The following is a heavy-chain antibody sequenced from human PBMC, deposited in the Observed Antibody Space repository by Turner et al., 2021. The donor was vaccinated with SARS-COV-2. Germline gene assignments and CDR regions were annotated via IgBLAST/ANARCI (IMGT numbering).Heavy chain of an antibody. Sequence: QVQLQQWGAGLLKPSETLSPTCAVYGGSFSGYYWSWIRQPPGKGLEWIGEINHSGSTNYNPSLKSRVTISVDKSKNQFSLNLSSVTAADTAVYYCARGGGYSYGALDYWGQGTLVTVSS. CDR3: ARGGGYSYGALDY. CDR1: GGSFSGYY. J-gene: IGHJ4*02. V-gene: IGHV4-34*01. D-gene: IGHD5-18*01. CDR2: INHSGST.